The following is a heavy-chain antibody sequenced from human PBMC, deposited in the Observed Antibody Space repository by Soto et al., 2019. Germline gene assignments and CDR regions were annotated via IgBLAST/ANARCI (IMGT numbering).Heavy chain of an antibody. D-gene: IGHD3-22*01. V-gene: IGHV4-59*01. Sequence: PSETLSLTCTVSGGSISSYYWSWIRQPPGKGLEWIGYIYYSGSTNYNPSLKSRVTISVDTSKNQFSLKLSPVTAADTAVYYCARVGAHYYDDPRSWFDPWGQGTLVTVSS. J-gene: IGHJ5*02. CDR3: ARVGAHYYDDPRSWFDP. CDR1: GGSISSYY. CDR2: IYYSGST.